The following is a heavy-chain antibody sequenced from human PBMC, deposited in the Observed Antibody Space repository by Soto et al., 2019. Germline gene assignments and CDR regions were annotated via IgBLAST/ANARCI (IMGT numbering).Heavy chain of an antibody. Sequence: EVQLVESGGGLVKPGGSLRLSCAASGFTFSSYSMNWVRQAPGKGLEWVSSISSSSSYIYYADSVKGRFTISRDNAKNSLCLQMNSLRAEETAVYYCARTEGGGFGEFQCDYWGQGTLVTVSS. CDR3: ARTEGGGFGEFQCDY. CDR1: GFTFSSYS. V-gene: IGHV3-21*01. CDR2: ISSSSSYI. D-gene: IGHD3-10*01. J-gene: IGHJ4*02.